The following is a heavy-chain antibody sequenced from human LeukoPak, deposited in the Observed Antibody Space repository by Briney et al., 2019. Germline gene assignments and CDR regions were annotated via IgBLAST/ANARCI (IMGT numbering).Heavy chain of an antibody. D-gene: IGHD3-3*01. CDR3: FADSEWSDAFDI. CDR2: INSDGSST. V-gene: IGHV3-74*01. J-gene: IGHJ3*02. CDR1: GFTFSSYW. Sequence: GGSLRLSCAASGFTFSSYWVHWVRQAPGKGLVWVSRINSDGSSTSYADSVKGRFTISRDNAKNTLYLQMNSLRAEDTAVYYCFADSEWSDAFDIWGQGTMVTVSS.